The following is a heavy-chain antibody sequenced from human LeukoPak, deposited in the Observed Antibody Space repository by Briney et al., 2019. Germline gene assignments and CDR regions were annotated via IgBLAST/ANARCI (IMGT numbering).Heavy chain of an antibody. CDR1: GFTFSNYA. V-gene: IGHV3-23*01. CDR3: AKAGSANYFDY. J-gene: IGHJ4*02. Sequence: GSLRLSCAASGFTFSNYAMSWVRQPPGKVLEWGSVIIGIGGYTNYADSVKGRFTISRANSKNTIYLQMNSLRAEDTAVYYCAKAGSANYFDYWGQGTLVTVSS. CDR2: IIGIGGYT.